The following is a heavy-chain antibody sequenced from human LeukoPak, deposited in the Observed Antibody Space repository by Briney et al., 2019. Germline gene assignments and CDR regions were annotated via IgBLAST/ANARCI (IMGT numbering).Heavy chain of an antibody. CDR1: GFTFSSYA. Sequence: PGGSLRLSCAASGFTFSSYAMHWVRQAPGKGLEWVAVISYDGSNKYYADSVKGRFTISRDNSKNTLYLQMNSLRAEDTAVYYCARVDGHSSGYRPFDYWGQGTLVTVSS. D-gene: IGHD3-22*01. J-gene: IGHJ4*02. CDR2: ISYDGSNK. CDR3: ARVDGHSSGYRPFDY. V-gene: IGHV3-30*04.